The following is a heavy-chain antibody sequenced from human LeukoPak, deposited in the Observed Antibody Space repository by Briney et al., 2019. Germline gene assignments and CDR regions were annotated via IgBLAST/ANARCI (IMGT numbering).Heavy chain of an antibody. V-gene: IGHV3-53*01. CDR3: ARDRWGKYYFDY. CDR2: IYSGGST. D-gene: IGHD3-16*01. Sequence: PGGSLRLSCAASGFTFSSYWMSWVRQAPGKGLEWVSVIYSGGSTYYADSVKGRFTISRDNSKNTLYLQMNSLRAEDTAVYYCARDRWGKYYFDYWGRGTLVTVSS. J-gene: IGHJ4*02. CDR1: GFTFSSYW.